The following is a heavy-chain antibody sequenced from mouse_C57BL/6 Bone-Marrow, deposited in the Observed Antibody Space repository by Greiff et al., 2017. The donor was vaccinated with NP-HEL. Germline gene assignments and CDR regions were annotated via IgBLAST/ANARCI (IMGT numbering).Heavy chain of an antibody. J-gene: IGHJ2*01. CDR2: IDPENGDT. V-gene: IGHV14-4*01. Sequence: EVKLQESGAELVRPGASVKLSCTASGFNIKDDYMHWVKQRPEQGLEWIGWIDPENGDTEYASKFQGKATITADTSSNTAYLQLSSLTSEDTAVYYCTTSGTPVDYWGQGTTLTVSS. D-gene: IGHD4-1*01. CDR1: GFNIKDDY. CDR3: TTSGTPVDY.